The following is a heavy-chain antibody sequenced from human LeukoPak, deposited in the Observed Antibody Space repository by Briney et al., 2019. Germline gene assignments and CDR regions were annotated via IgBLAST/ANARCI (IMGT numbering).Heavy chain of an antibody. D-gene: IGHD3-22*01. J-gene: IGHJ4*02. V-gene: IGHV4-39*01. CDR2: IYYGANT. CDR3: ARRDDSSGYHKIFDY. Sequence: SETLSLTCTVSGGSISSGSYYWSWIRQPPGKGLEWIGNIYYGANTYYNPSIQSRVTLSLDPSKTQFYLKLSSLPAAETAVYYCARRDDSSGYHKIFDYWGRGTLVTVPS. CDR1: GGSISSGSYY.